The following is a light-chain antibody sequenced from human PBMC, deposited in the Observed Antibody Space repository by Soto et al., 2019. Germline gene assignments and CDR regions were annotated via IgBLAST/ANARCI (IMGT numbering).Light chain of an antibody. J-gene: IGKJ1*01. Sequence: AIQMTKSPSSLSASVGDRVTITCRASHFMRNDLGWYQQKPGKAPKLRTDAESILHIGVPSRFSGSGSDTDFNLTISSLQPEDFATDYCLQDYDYPRTFGEGTKVEIK. CDR1: HFMRND. V-gene: IGKV1-6*02. CDR2: AES. CDR3: LQDYDYPRT.